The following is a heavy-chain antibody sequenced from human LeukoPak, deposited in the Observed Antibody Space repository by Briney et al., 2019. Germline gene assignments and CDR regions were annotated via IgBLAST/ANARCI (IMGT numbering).Heavy chain of an antibody. Sequence: SETLSLTCTVSGGSISSSSYYWGWIRQPPGKGLEWIGSIYYSGSTYYNPSLKSRVTISVDTSKNQFSLKLSSVTAADTAVYYCARDALNYYDSSGYFNWFDPWGQGTLVTVSS. D-gene: IGHD3-22*01. V-gene: IGHV4-39*07. J-gene: IGHJ5*02. CDR1: GGSISSSSYY. CDR3: ARDALNYYDSSGYFNWFDP. CDR2: IYYSGST.